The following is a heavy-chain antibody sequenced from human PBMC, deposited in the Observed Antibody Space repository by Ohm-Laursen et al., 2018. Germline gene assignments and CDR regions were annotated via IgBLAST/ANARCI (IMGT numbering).Heavy chain of an antibody. J-gene: IGHJ4*02. V-gene: IGHV3-23*01. Sequence: GSLRLSCAASGFTFSSYAMSWVRQAPGKGLEWVSGISGSGSSTYYADSVKGRFTISRDNSKNTLYLQMNSLRAEDTAVYYCAHHQGYSYRYSFDYWGQGTLVPVSS. D-gene: IGHD5-18*01. CDR3: AHHQGYSYRYSFDY. CDR1: GFTFSSYA. CDR2: ISGSGSST.